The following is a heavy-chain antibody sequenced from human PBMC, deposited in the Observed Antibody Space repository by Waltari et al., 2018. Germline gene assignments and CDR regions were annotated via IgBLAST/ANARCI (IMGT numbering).Heavy chain of an antibody. J-gene: IGHJ4*02. CDR2: MHSGGTT. CDR1: GFDVSSSY. Sequence: EVQLVESGGGLLQRGGSLRLSCAGSGFDVSSSYMNWVRQAPGKGLEWVSGMHSGGTTYYADSVKGRFTISRDNSKNTLYLQMNSLRAEDTAVYYCAKDRSYGHSLANWGQGTLVTVSS. V-gene: IGHV3-53*01. D-gene: IGHD4-17*01. CDR3: AKDRSYGHSLAN.